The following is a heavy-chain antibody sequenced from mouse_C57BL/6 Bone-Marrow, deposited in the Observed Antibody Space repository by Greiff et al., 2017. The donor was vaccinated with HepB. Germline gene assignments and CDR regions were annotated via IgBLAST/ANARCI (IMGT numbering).Heavy chain of an antibody. CDR1: GYSFTDYN. J-gene: IGHJ2*01. CDR3: ARLRDSYSNDFDY. D-gene: IGHD2-5*01. V-gene: IGHV1-39*01. Sequence: VHVKQSGPELVKPGASVKISCKASGYSFTDYNMNWVKQSNGKSLEWIGVINPNYGTTSYNQKFKGKATLTVDQSSSTAYMQLNSLTSEDSAVYYCARLRDSYSNDFDYWGQGTTLTVSS. CDR2: INPNYGTT.